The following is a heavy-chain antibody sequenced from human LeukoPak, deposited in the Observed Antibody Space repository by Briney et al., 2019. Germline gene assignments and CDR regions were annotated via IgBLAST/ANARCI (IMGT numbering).Heavy chain of an antibody. V-gene: IGHV4-34*01. CDR3: AKGGYYYDSSGYYYSPFDY. CDR2: INHSGST. J-gene: IGHJ4*02. CDR1: GGSFSGYY. Sequence: PSETLSLTCAVYGGSFSGYYWSWIRQPPGKGLEWIGEINHSGSTNYNPSLKSRVTISVDTSKNQFSLKLSSVTAADTAVYYCAKGGYYYDSSGYYYSPFDYWGQGTLVTVSS. D-gene: IGHD3-22*01.